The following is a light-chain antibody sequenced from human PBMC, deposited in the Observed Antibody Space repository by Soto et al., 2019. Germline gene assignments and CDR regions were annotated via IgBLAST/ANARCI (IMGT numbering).Light chain of an antibody. Sequence: EIVLTQSPGTLSLSPGERATLSCRASEFLSSSYLVWYQQKPGQAPRLLIYAASRRATGIPDRFSGSGSATEYTRTSNTVEPEDFAVYYCQQQGTFGQGTKLEIK. CDR3: QQQGT. V-gene: IGKV3-20*01. J-gene: IGKJ2*01. CDR2: AAS. CDR1: EFLSSSY.